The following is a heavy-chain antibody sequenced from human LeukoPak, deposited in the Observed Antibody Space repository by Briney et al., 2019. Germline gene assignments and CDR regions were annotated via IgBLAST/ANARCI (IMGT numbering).Heavy chain of an antibody. Sequence: SLRLSCAASGFTFDDYAMHWVRQAPGKGLEWVSGISWNSGSIGYADSVKGRFTISRDNSKNTLSLQMNSLRTEDTAVYFCARDNYSSSWYKGEFVYWGQGTLVTVSS. D-gene: IGHD6-13*01. J-gene: IGHJ4*02. CDR2: ISWNSGSI. CDR3: ARDNYSSSWYKGEFVY. V-gene: IGHV3-9*01. CDR1: GFTFDDYA.